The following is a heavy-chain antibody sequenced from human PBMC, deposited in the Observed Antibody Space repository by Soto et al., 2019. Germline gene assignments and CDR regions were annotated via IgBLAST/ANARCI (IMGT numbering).Heavy chain of an antibody. J-gene: IGHJ6*02. CDR3: APRGGGRFSYYYGMDV. CDR1: GYSFTSNW. V-gene: IGHV5-51*01. CDR2: IYPGDSDT. Sequence: GESLKISCKGSGYSFTSNWIGWVRQMPGKGLEWMGIIYPGDSDTRYSPSFQSQVTISADKSISTAYLQWSSLKASDTAMYYSAPRGGGRFSYYYGMDVWGQGTTVTVSS. D-gene: IGHD1-26*01.